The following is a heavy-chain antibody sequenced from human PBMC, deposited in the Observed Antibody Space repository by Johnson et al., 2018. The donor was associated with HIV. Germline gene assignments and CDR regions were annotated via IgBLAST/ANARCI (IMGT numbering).Heavy chain of an antibody. Sequence: VQLVESGGGLVKPGGSLRLSCAASGFTFDDYAMHWVRQAPGKGLEWVSLISWDGGSTYYADSVKGRFTISRDNSKNSLYLQMNSLRAEDTALYYCAKDSGYENAFDIWGQGTMVTVSS. D-gene: IGHD5-12*01. V-gene: IGHV3-43D*03. J-gene: IGHJ3*02. CDR2: ISWDGGST. CDR3: AKDSGYENAFDI. CDR1: GFTFDDYA.